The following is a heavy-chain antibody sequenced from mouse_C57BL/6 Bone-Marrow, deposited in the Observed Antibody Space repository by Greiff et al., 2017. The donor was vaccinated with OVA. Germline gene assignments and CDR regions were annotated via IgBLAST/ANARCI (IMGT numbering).Heavy chain of an antibody. Sequence: QVQLQQSGAELVRPGTSVKVSCKASGYAFTNYLIEWVKQRPGQGLEWIGVINPGSGGTNYNEKFKGKATLTADKSSSTAYMQLSSLTSEDSAVYFCARYGLNYFDYWGQGTTLTVSS. CDR2: INPGSGGT. J-gene: IGHJ2*01. D-gene: IGHD1-2*01. CDR3: ARYGLNYFDY. V-gene: IGHV1-54*01. CDR1: GYAFTNYL.